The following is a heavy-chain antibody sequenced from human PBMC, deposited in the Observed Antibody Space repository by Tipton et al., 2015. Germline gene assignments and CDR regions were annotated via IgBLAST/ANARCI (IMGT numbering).Heavy chain of an antibody. CDR2: IYYGGST. CDR1: GGSISSGGYY. D-gene: IGHD3-22*01. Sequence: TLSLTCTVSGGSISSGGYYWSWIRQHPGKGLEWIGYIYYGGSTYYNPSLKSRVTISVDTSKNQFSVKVTSVTAADTAVYYCARGRIGNFYYDSSGYYFDYWGQGTLVTVSS. CDR3: ARGRIGNFYYDSSGYYFDY. V-gene: IGHV4-31*03. J-gene: IGHJ4*02.